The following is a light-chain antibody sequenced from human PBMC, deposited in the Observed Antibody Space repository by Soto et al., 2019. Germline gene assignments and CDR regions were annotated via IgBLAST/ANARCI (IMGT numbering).Light chain of an antibody. CDR1: SSDVGSYNL. Sequence: QSALTQPASVSGSPGQSITISCTGTSSDVGSYNLVSWYQHHPGKAPKFIIYEVNKRPSGVSNRFSGSKSGNTASLTISGLQAEDDADYYCCSYAGSSTFVVFGGGTKLTVL. CDR2: EVN. J-gene: IGLJ2*01. V-gene: IGLV2-23*02. CDR3: CSYAGSSTFVV.